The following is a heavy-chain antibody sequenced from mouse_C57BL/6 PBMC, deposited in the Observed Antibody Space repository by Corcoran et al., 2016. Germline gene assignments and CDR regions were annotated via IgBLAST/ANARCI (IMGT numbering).Heavy chain of an antibody. V-gene: IGHV9-3*01. J-gene: IGHJ1*03. Sequence: QIQLVQSGPELKKPGETVKISCKASGYTFTTYGMSWVKQAPGKGLKWMGWINTYSGVPTYADDFKGRFAFSLETSASTAYLQINNLKNEDTATYFCARWTTVGAYWYFDVWGTGTTVTVSS. D-gene: IGHD1-1*01. CDR3: ARWTTVGAYWYFDV. CDR2: INTYSGVP. CDR1: GYTFTTYG.